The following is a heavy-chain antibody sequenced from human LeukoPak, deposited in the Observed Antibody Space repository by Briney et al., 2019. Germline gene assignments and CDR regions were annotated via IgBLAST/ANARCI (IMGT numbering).Heavy chain of an antibody. CDR2: ISAYNGNT. D-gene: IGHD6-13*01. J-gene: IGHJ1*01. V-gene: IGHV1-18*01. CDR1: GYTFTSYD. Sequence: ASVKVSCKASGYTFTSYDISWVRQAPGQGLEWMGWISAYNGNTNYAQKLQGRVTMTTDTSTSTAYMELRSLRSDDTAVYYCARDLAAAGTLDEYFQHWGQGTLVTVSS. CDR3: ARDLAAAGTLDEYFQH.